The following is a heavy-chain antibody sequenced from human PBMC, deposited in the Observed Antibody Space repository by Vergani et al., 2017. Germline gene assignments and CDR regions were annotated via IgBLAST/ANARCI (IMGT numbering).Heavy chain of an antibody. D-gene: IGHD3-3*01. Sequence: EVQLVESGGVVVQPGGSLRLSCAASGFTFSSYAMSWVRQAPGKGLEWVSAISGSGGSTYYADSVKGRFTISRDNSKNTLYLQMNSLRAEDTAVYYCAKEPTIFGVVIAYPSYNWFDPWGQGTLVTVSS. V-gene: IGHV3-23*04. J-gene: IGHJ5*02. CDR1: GFTFSSYA. CDR2: ISGSGGST. CDR3: AKEPTIFGVVIAYPSYNWFDP.